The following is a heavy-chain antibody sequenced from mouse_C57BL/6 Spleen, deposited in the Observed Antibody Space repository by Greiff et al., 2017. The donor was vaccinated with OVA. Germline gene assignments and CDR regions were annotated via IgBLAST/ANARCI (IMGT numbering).Heavy chain of an antibody. V-gene: IGHV1-64*01. CDR1: GYTFTSYW. CDR3: AKTPFTTVVADFDY. D-gene: IGHD1-1*01. J-gene: IGHJ2*01. CDR2: IHPNSGST. Sequence: QVQLQQPGAELVKPGASVKLSCKASGYTFTSYWMHWVKQRPGQGLEWIGMIHPNSGSTNYNEKFKSKATLTVDKSSSTAYMQLSSLTSEDSAVYYCAKTPFTTVVADFDYWGKGTTLTVSS.